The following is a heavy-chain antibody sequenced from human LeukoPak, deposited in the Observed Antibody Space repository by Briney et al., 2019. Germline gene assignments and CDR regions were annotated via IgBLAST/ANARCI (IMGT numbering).Heavy chain of an antibody. J-gene: IGHJ5*02. D-gene: IGHD3-10*01. Sequence: SETLSLTCTLSGGSISTYYWSWIRQPPGKGLEWIGYIYHSGSTNYNPSLKSRVTISVDTSKNQFSLKLSSVTAADTAVYYCAGTWYGSGSYYNKRNWFDPWGQGTLVTVSS. CDR2: IYHSGST. CDR3: AGTWYGSGSYYNKRNWFDP. V-gene: IGHV4-59*01. CDR1: GGSISTYY.